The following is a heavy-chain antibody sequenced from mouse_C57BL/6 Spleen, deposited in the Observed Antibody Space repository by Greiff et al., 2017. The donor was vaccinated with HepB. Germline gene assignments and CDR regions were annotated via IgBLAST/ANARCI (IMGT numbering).Heavy chain of an antibody. V-gene: IGHV3-6*01. CDR2: ISYDGSN. Sequence: DVQLQESGPGLVKPSQSLSLTCSVTGYSITSGYYWNWIRQFPGNKLEWMGYISYDGSNNYNPSLKNRISITRDTSKNQFFLKLNSVTTEDTATYYCARGYSDVWGTGTTVTVSS. J-gene: IGHJ1*03. D-gene: IGHD2-12*01. CDR3: ARGYSDV. CDR1: GYSITSGYY.